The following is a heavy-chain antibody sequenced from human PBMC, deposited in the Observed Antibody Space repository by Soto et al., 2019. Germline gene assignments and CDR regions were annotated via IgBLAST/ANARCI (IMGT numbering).Heavy chain of an antibody. V-gene: IGHV5-51*01. CDR3: ARTDNPSFQFDN. D-gene: IGHD1-1*01. CDR2: IYVADSDT. J-gene: IGHJ4*02. CDR1: GYTFSNFW. Sequence: GESLKISCEGSGYTFSNFWIGWVRQRPGKGLESMGIIYVADSDTRYSPSFQGHVTISVDKSISTAYLQWRSLKASETAIYYCARTDNPSFQFDNWGQGTLVTVS.